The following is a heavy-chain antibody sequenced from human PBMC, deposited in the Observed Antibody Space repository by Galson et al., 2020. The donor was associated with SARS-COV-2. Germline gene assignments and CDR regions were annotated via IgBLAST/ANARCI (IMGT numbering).Heavy chain of an antibody. CDR1: GGSISSYY. J-gene: IGHJ6*02. D-gene: IGHD3-16*01. CDR3: AGGQGNYYYYGMDV. CDR2: IYYSGST. V-gene: IGHV4-59*13. Sequence: SETLSLTCTVPGGSISSYYWSWIRQPPGKGLEWIGYIYYSGSTNYHPPLKSRVTISVDTSKNQFSLKLSSVTAADTAVYYCAGGQGNYYYYGMDVWGQGTTVTVSS.